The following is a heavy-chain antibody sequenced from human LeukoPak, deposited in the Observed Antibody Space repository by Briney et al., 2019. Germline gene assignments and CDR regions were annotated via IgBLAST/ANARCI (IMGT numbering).Heavy chain of an antibody. J-gene: IGHJ6*02. V-gene: IGHV1-69*02. CDR1: GYTFTSYY. Sequence: ASVKVSCKASGYTFTSYYMHWVRQAPGQGLEWMGRIIPILGIANYAQKFQGRVTIAADKSTSTAYMELSSLRSEDTAVYYCARLDPDDYYDSSGPHYYGMDVWGQGTTVTVSS. CDR2: IIPILGIA. CDR3: ARLDPDDYYDSSGPHYYGMDV. D-gene: IGHD3-22*01.